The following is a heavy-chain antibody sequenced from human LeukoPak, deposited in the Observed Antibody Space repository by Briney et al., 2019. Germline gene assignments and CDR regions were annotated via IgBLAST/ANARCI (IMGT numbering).Heavy chain of an antibody. V-gene: IGHV3-21*04. CDR2: ISSSSSYI. CDR3: AKVSSVVVPAAIFYFDY. Sequence: KTGGSLRLSCAASGFTFSSYSMNWVRQAPGKGLEWVSSISSSSSYIYYADSVKGRFTISRDNAKNSLYLQMNSLRAEDTAVYYCAKVSSVVVPAAIFYFDYWGQGTLVTVSS. D-gene: IGHD2-2*02. J-gene: IGHJ4*02. CDR1: GFTFSSYS.